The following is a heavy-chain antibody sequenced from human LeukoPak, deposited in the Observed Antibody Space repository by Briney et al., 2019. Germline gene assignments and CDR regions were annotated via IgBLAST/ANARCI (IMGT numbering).Heavy chain of an antibody. CDR1: GFTFSSYW. Sequence: GGSLRLSCAASGFTFSSYWMSWVRQAPGKGLEWVANIKQDGSEKYYVDSVKGRFTISRDNTKNSLYLQMNSLRAEDTAVYYCASISSGYGKDYWGQGTLVTVSS. V-gene: IGHV3-7*05. J-gene: IGHJ4*02. CDR2: IKQDGSEK. CDR3: ASISSGYGKDY. D-gene: IGHD5-12*01.